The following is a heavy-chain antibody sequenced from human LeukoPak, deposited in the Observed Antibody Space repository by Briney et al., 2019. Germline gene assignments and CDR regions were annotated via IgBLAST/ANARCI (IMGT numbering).Heavy chain of an antibody. CDR3: AKWGDYDVLTGYYDSDY. CDR2: ISGRDDSA. Sequence: GGSLRLSCAASGFSFSNYAMSWVRQVPGKGLEWVSAISGRDDSAYYADSVEGRFTISRDTSKNTLYLQMNSLRAEDTAVYYCAKWGDYDVLTGYYDSDYWGQGTLVTVSS. CDR1: GFSFSNYA. V-gene: IGHV3-23*01. J-gene: IGHJ4*02. D-gene: IGHD3-9*01.